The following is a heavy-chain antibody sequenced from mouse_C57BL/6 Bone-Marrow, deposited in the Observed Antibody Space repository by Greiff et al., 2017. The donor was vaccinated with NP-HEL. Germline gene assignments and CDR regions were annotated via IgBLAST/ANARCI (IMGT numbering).Heavy chain of an antibody. CDR3: ARHSYEDY. CDR2: IYPGSGNT. D-gene: IGHD2-12*01. J-gene: IGHJ2*01. V-gene: IGHV1-76*01. Sequence: QVQLKESGAELVRPGASVKLSCKASGYTFTDYYINWVKQRPGQGLEWIARIYPGSGNTYYNEKFKGKATLTAEKSSSTAYMQLSSLTSEDSAVYFCARHSYEDYWGQGTTLTVSS. CDR1: GYTFTDYY.